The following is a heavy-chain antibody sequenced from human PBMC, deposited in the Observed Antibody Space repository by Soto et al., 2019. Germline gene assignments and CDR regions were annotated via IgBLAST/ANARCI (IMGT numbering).Heavy chain of an antibody. D-gene: IGHD1-1*01. CDR3: SLLGFREGNPSKNNYGIDV. CDR1: GGTFNSYA. CDR2: IIPICGTA. J-gene: IGHJ6*02. V-gene: IGHV1-69*01. Sequence: QVQLVQSGAEVKKPGSSVKVSCKDSGGTFNSYAISWVRQAPGQGLEWRGGIIPICGTANYAQNFQGRVVITADESTSAAYILLRSLRSEDTAVYYCSLLGFREGNPSKNNYGIDVWGQGTTATVSS.